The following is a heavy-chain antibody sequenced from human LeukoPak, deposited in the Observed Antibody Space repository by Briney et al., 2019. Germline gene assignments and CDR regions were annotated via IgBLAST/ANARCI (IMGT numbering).Heavy chain of an antibody. CDR1: GFTFGNSW. V-gene: IGHV3-74*01. CDR2: INADGSTT. D-gene: IGHD1-14*01. Sequence: GGSLRLSCAASGFTFGNSWVHWVRQAPGKGLVWVSLINADGSTTSYADSVKGRFTISRDNARNTLSLQMNSLTIEDTAVYYCVVVVEPPDSDGFDVWGQGTMITVSS. J-gene: IGHJ3*01. CDR3: VVVVEPPDSDGFDV.